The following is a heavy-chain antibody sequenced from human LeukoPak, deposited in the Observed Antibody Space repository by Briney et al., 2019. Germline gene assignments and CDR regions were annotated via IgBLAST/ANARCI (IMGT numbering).Heavy chain of an antibody. J-gene: IGHJ4*02. D-gene: IGHD3-22*01. Sequence: GASVKVSCKASGYTFTGYYMHWVRQAPGQGLEWMGWINPNSGGTNYAQKFQGRVTMTRDTSISTAYMELRSLRSDDTAVYYCARGGAGRYYYDSSGYYGNFDYWGQGTLVTVSS. V-gene: IGHV1-2*02. CDR3: ARGGAGRYYYDSSGYYGNFDY. CDR1: GYTFTGYY. CDR2: INPNSGGT.